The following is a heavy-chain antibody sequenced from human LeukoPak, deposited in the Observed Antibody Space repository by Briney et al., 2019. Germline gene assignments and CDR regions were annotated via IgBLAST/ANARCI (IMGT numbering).Heavy chain of an antibody. D-gene: IGHD3-22*01. Sequence: SETLSLTCTVSGVSISSDYWSWIRQPPGRGLEWIGYIYYSGSTNYNPSLKSRVTISVDTSKNQFSLKLSSVTAADTAVYYCARGEIYDSSGYFAYWGQGTLVTVSS. J-gene: IGHJ4*02. CDR3: ARGEIYDSSGYFAY. CDR1: GVSISSDY. CDR2: IYYSGST. V-gene: IGHV4-59*01.